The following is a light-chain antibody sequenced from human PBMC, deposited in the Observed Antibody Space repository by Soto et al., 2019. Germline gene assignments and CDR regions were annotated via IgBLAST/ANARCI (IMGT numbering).Light chain of an antibody. V-gene: IGKV1-6*01. CDR2: AAS. Sequence: AIQMTQSPSSLSASVGDRVTITCRASQAIRNDLGWYQQKPGKAPNLLISAASSLQSGVLSRFSGSGSGTDFTLTISSLQPEDSATYYCLQDYNLPYTFGQGTKLDI. J-gene: IGKJ2*01. CDR1: QAIRND. CDR3: LQDYNLPYT.